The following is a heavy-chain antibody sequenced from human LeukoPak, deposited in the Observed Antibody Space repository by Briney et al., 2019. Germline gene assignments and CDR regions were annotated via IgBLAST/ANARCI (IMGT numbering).Heavy chain of an antibody. CDR1: GFTFSNYA. CDR2: LSGSGGST. CDR3: AKVSISAAGPFDY. J-gene: IGHJ4*02. D-gene: IGHD6-13*01. Sequence: PGGSLRLSCAASGFTFSNYAMSWVRRAPGKGLEWVSGLSGSGGSTNYADSVKGRFTISRDNSKNTLNLQMKGLRAEDTAVYYCAKVSISAAGPFDYWGQGTLVTVSS. V-gene: IGHV3-23*01.